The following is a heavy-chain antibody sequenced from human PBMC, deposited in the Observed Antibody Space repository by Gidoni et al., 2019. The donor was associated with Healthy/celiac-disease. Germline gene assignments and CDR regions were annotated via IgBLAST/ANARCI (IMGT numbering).Heavy chain of an antibody. V-gene: IGHV1-18*01. J-gene: IGHJ3*02. CDR2: ISAYNGNT. CDR3: ARGWGEYYDILTGGAFDI. CDR1: GYTFTSYG. D-gene: IGHD3-9*01. Sequence: QVQLVQSGAEVKQPGASVKVSCKASGYTFTSYGTSWVRQAPGQGLEWMGWISAYNGNTNDAKKLQGRVNMTTDTSTRTAYMELRSLRSDDTAVYYCARGWGEYYDILTGGAFDIWGQGTMVTVSS.